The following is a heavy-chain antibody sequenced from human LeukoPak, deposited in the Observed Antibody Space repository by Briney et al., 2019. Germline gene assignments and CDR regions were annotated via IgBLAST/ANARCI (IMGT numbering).Heavy chain of an antibody. CDR3: ARARDGPYYYYGMDV. J-gene: IGHJ6*04. CDR2: IYYSGST. CDR1: GGSISSYY. Sequence: SETLSLTCTVSGGSISSYYWSWIRQPPGKGLEWIGYIYYSGSTNYNPSLKSRVTISVDTSKNQFSLKLSSVTAADTAVCYCARARDGPYYYYGMDVWGKGTTVTVSA. V-gene: IGHV4-59*01. D-gene: IGHD5-24*01.